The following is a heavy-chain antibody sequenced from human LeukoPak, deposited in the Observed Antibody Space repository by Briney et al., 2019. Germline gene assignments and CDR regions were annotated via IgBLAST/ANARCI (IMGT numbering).Heavy chain of an antibody. V-gene: IGHV3-30*04. CDR2: ISYDGSNK. D-gene: IGHD4-23*01. CDR3: AKEPDYGGLDY. Sequence: GGSLRLSCAASGFTFSSYAMHWVRQAPGKGLEWVAVISYDGSNKYYADSVKGRFTISRDNSKNTLYLQMNSLRAEDTAVYYCAKEPDYGGLDYWGQGTLVTVSS. J-gene: IGHJ4*02. CDR1: GFTFSSYA.